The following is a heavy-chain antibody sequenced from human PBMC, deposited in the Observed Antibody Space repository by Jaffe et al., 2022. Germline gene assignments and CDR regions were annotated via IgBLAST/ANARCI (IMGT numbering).Heavy chain of an antibody. CDR3: ASTIFGVVIMTNYFDY. CDR1: GGTFSSYA. Sequence: QVQLVQSGAEVKKPGSSVKVSCKASGGTFSSYAISWVRQAPGQGLEWMGGIIPIFGTANYAQKFQGRVTITADESTSTAYMELSSLRSEDTAVYYCASTIFGVVIMTNYFDYWGQGTLVTVSS. D-gene: IGHD3-3*01. CDR2: IIPIFGTA. J-gene: IGHJ4*02. V-gene: IGHV1-69*01.